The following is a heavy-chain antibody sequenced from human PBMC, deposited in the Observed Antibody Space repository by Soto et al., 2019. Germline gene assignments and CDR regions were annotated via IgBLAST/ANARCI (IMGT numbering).Heavy chain of an antibody. D-gene: IGHD3-10*01. V-gene: IGHV4-30-4*01. Sequence: QVQLQESGPGLVKPSQTLSLTCTVSGGSISSGDYYWSWIRQPPGKGLEWIGYIYYSGSTYYNPSLKSRVTISVATSKNQFSLKLSSVTAADTAVYYCAREGGLLWFGESTVGMDVWGQGTTVTVSS. CDR1: GGSISSGDYY. J-gene: IGHJ6*02. CDR2: IYYSGST. CDR3: AREGGLLWFGESTVGMDV.